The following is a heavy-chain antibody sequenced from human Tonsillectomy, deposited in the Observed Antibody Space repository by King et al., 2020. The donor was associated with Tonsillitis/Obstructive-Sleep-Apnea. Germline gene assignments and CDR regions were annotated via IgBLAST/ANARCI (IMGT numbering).Heavy chain of an antibody. CDR1: GFTFSSYG. Sequence: VQLVESGGGVVQPGRSLRLSCAASGFTFSSYGMHWVRQAPGKGLEWVAVISYDGSNKYYADSVKGRFTISRENSKKTLYLQMNSLRAEDTAVYYCAKDRGGKYYFDYWGQGTLVTVSS. J-gene: IGHJ4*02. V-gene: IGHV3-30*18. CDR2: ISYDGSNK. D-gene: IGHD3-16*01. CDR3: AKDRGGKYYFDY.